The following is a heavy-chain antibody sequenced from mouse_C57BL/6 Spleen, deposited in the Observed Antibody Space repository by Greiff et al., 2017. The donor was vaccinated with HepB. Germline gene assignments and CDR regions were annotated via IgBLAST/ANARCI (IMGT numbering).Heavy chain of an antibody. CDR1: GYTFTDYE. CDR2: IDPETGGT. CDR3: TNYYGSRYWYFDV. Sequence: VKLMESGAELVRPGASVTLSCKASGYTFTDYEMHWVKQTPVHGLEWIGAIDPETGGTAYNQKFKGKAILTADKSSSTAYMELRSLTSEDSAVYYCTNYYGSRYWYFDVWGTGTTVTVSS. J-gene: IGHJ1*03. V-gene: IGHV1-15*01. D-gene: IGHD1-1*01.